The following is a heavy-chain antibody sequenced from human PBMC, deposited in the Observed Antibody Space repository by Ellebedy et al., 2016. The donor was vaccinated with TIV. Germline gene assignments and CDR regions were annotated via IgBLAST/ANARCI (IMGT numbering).Heavy chain of an antibody. CDR2: IVVGSGNT. CDR1: GFTFTSSA. J-gene: IGHJ3*02. D-gene: IGHD1-26*01. Sequence: AASVKVSCKASGFTFTSSAMQWVRQARGQRLEWIGGIVVGSGNTNYAQKFQERVTITRDMSTSTAYMELSSLRSEDTAVYYCAADMGASGPDAFDIWGQGTMVTVSS. V-gene: IGHV1-58*02. CDR3: AADMGASGPDAFDI.